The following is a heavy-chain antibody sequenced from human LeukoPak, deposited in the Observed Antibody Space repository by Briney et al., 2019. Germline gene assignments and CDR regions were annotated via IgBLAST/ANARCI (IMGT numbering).Heavy chain of an antibody. Sequence: PGRSLRLSCAASGFTFSSYGMHWVRQAPGKGLEWVAVIWYDGSNKYYADSVKGRFTISRDNSKNTLYLQMNSLRAEDTAVYYCGRIAINANNGMDVWGQGTTVTVSS. V-gene: IGHV3-33*01. CDR1: GFTFSSYG. D-gene: IGHD1/OR15-1a*01. CDR3: GRIAINANNGMDV. J-gene: IGHJ6*02. CDR2: IWYDGSNK.